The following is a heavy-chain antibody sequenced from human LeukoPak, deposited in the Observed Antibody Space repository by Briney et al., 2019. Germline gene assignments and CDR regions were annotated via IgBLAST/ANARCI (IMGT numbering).Heavy chain of an antibody. CDR1: GGSISSSSYY. CDR3: ARLAVAGRLGIDY. Sequence: SETLSLTCTVSGGSISSSSYYWGWIRQPPGKGLEWIGSIYYSGSTYYNPSLKRRVTISVDTSNNQFSLKLSSVTAADTAVYYCARLAVAGRLGIDYWGQGTLVTVSS. V-gene: IGHV4-39*01. CDR2: IYYSGST. D-gene: IGHD6-19*01. J-gene: IGHJ4*02.